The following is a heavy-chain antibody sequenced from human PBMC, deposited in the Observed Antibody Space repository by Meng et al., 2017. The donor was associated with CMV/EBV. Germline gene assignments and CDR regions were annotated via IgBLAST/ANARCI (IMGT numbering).Heavy chain of an antibody. Sequence: GESLKISCAASGFTLSTYWMTWVRQAPEKGLESVANIKQDGSDKYYLDSVKGRFTISRDNAKNSLYLQLNSLRAEDTAVYYCVRDRGYFDYWGQGTLVTVSS. J-gene: IGHJ4*02. CDR1: GFTLSTYW. V-gene: IGHV3-7*01. CDR2: IKQDGSDK. CDR3: VRDRGYFDY.